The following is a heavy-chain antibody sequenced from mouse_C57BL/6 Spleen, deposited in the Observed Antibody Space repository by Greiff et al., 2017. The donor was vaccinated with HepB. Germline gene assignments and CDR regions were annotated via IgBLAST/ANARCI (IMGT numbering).Heavy chain of an antibody. CDR3: AREELRVFDY. Sequence: VQLQQSGAELVRPGASVKLSCEASGYTFTDYYINWVKQRPGQGLEWIARIYPGSGNTYYNEKFKGKATLTAETSSSTAYMQLSSLTSEDSAVYFCAREELRVFDYWGQGTTLTVSS. D-gene: IGHD3-2*02. CDR1: GYTFTDYY. J-gene: IGHJ2*01. CDR2: IYPGSGNT. V-gene: IGHV1-76*01.